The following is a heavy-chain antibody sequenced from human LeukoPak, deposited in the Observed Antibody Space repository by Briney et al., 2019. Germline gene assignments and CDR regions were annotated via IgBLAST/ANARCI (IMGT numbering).Heavy chain of an antibody. V-gene: IGHV3-21*01. D-gene: IGHD1-26*01. CDR2: ISSSTGYI. J-gene: IGHJ4*02. CDR1: GFAFSSYN. Sequence: GGSLRLSCAASGFAFSSYNMNWVRQAPGKGLEWVSSISSSTGYIYYADSVKGRFTISRDNAKNSLYLQMNSLRAEDTAVYYCARVVGATKEEYYFDYWGQGTLVTVSS. CDR3: ARVVGATKEEYYFDY.